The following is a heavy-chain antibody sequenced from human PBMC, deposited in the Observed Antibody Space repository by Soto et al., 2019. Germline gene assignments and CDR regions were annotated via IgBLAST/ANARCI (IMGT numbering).Heavy chain of an antibody. CDR2: ISYSGST. Sequence: ASETLSLTCTVSGGSISSGGYYWSWIRQHPGKGLEWIGYISYSGSTYYNPSLKSRVAISVDTSNNQFSLYLTSVTAADSSVYYCATWPTKAVAGYFDYWGQGTLVTVSS. V-gene: IGHV4-31*03. J-gene: IGHJ4*02. D-gene: IGHD6-19*01. CDR1: GGSISSGGYY. CDR3: ATWPTKAVAGYFDY.